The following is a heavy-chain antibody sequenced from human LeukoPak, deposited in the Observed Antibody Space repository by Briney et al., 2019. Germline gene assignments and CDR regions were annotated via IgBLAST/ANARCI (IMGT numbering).Heavy chain of an antibody. Sequence: GGSLRLSCAASGFTFSDYYMSWIRQAPGRGLEWVANINQDGSEIYYVDSVKGRFTISRDNAKNSLYLQMNSLRAEDSAMYYCARRDGYSIFQHWGQGTLVTVSS. V-gene: IGHV3-7*03. D-gene: IGHD5-24*01. CDR1: GFTFSDYY. CDR2: INQDGSEI. CDR3: ARRDGYSIFQH. J-gene: IGHJ1*01.